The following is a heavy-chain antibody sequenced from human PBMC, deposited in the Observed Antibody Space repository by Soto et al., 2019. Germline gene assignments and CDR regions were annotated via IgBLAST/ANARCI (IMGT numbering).Heavy chain of an antibody. V-gene: IGHV3-33*01. CDR3: ARDIVVVVAATHGMDV. D-gene: IGHD2-15*01. CDR2: IWYDGSNK. J-gene: IGHJ6*02. Sequence: QVQLVESGGGVVQPGRSLRLSCAASGFTFSSYGMHWVRQAPGKGLEWVAVIWYDGSNKYYADSVKGRFTISRDNSKNTLYLQMNSLRAEDTAVYYCARDIVVVVAATHGMDVWGQGTTVTVSS. CDR1: GFTFSSYG.